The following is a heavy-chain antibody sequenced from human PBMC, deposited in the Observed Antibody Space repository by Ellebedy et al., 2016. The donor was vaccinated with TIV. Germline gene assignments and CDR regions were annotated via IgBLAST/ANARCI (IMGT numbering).Heavy chain of an antibody. V-gene: IGHV1-2*02. CDR1: GYTFTSYY. Sequence: ASVKVSXXASGYTFTSYYMHWVRQAPGQGLEWMGWINPNSGGTNYAQKFQGRVTMTRDTSISTAYMELSRLRSDDTAVYYCAARSYSSGWSFGMDVWGQGTTVTVSS. CDR3: AARSYSSGWSFGMDV. D-gene: IGHD6-19*01. CDR2: INPNSGGT. J-gene: IGHJ6*02.